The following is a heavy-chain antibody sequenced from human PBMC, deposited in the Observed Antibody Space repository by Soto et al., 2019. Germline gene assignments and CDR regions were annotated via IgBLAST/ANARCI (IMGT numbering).Heavy chain of an antibody. V-gene: IGHV3-23*01. J-gene: IGHJ4*02. CDR2: ISGSGGST. D-gene: IGHD3-22*01. CDR3: AKVLSHYDSSGYYYVGHAFDY. CDR1: GFTFSSYA. Sequence: GSLRLPCSASGFTFSSYAMSWVRQAPGKGLEWVSAISGSGGSTYYADSVKGRFTISRDNSKNTLYLQMNSLRAEDTAVYYCAKVLSHYDSSGYYYVGHAFDYWGQGTLVTVSS.